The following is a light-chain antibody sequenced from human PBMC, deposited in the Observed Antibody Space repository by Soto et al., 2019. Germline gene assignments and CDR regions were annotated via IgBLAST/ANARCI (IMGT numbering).Light chain of an antibody. V-gene: IGLV2-14*01. J-gene: IGLJ3*02. Sequence: QSALTQPASVSGSPGQSITISCTGSRSDVGGYNYVSWYQEHPGKAPKLMIYDVINRPSGVSNRFSGSKSGNTASLNISGLQAEDEADYYCSSYTSSNTWVFGGGTKVTVL. CDR1: RSDVGGYNY. CDR3: SSYTSSNTWV. CDR2: DVI.